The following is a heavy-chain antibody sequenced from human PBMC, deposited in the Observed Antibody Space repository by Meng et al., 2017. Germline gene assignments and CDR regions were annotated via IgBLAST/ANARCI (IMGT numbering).Heavy chain of an antibody. V-gene: IGHV2-5*01. D-gene: IGHD6-13*01. CDR1: GSSLSTSGVG. Sequence: QITLRDSGPSRWKPTQTLTLPCTFSGSSLSTSGVGVGWIRQPPGKALEWLALIYWNDDKRYSPSLKSRLTITKDTSKNQVVLTMTNMDPVDTATYYCAHRQGVAAAGTFDYWGQGTLVTVSS. CDR2: IYWNDDK. CDR3: AHRQGVAAAGTFDY. J-gene: IGHJ4*02.